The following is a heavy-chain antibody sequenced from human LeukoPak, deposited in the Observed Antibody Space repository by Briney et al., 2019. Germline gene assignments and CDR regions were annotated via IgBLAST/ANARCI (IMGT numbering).Heavy chain of an antibody. Sequence: SETLSLTCAVYGGSFTIYSWTWIRQSPGKGLEWIGEINHSGNTNYNPSLKSRVTMSEDTAKNQISLRLSSVTAADTAVYYCASHSGSGYSDYWGQGTLVAVSS. V-gene: IGHV4-34*01. D-gene: IGHD2-15*01. J-gene: IGHJ4*02. CDR3: ASHSGSGYSDY. CDR2: INHSGNT. CDR1: GGSFTIYS.